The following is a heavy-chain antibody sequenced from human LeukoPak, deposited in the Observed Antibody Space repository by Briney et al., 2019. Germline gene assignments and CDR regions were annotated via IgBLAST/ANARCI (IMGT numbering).Heavy chain of an antibody. CDR2: INLSGGST. Sequence: ASVKVSCKASGFTFTNYYMHWVRQAPGQGLEWLGIINLSGGSTHYPQKFQDRVTMTRDTSTSTVYMELRSLRSDDTAVYYCARVDYYGSGSSDYWGQGTLVTVSS. CDR1: GFTFTNYY. J-gene: IGHJ4*02. CDR3: ARVDYYGSGSSDY. V-gene: IGHV1-46*01. D-gene: IGHD3-10*01.